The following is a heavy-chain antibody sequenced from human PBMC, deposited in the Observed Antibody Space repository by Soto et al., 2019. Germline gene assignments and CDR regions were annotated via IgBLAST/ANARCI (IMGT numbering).Heavy chain of an antibody. Sequence: QVHLVQSGAEVKKPGASVKVSCKGSGYTFTTYGITWVRQAPGQGLEWMGWISAQNGNTNYAQKLKGRVTVTRDTSTSTANMELRSLRPDDSAVYYWARGRYGDYWGQGALVTVSS. J-gene: IGHJ4*02. CDR1: GYTFTTYG. D-gene: IGHD1-1*01. V-gene: IGHV1-18*01. CDR3: ARGRYGDY. CDR2: ISAQNGNT.